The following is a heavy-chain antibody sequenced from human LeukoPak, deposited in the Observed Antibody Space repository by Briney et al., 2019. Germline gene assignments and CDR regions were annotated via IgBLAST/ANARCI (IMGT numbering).Heavy chain of an antibody. J-gene: IGHJ6*03. CDR3: ARGSGDPWDYYYYMDV. V-gene: IGHV3-7*01. D-gene: IGHD4-17*01. CDR1: GFTFSSYW. Sequence: PGGSLRLSCATSGFTFSSYWMSWVRQAPGKGLEWVAYINQDGSEKNYADSVKGRFTISRDNAKNSLYLQMNSLRAEDTAVYYCARGSGDPWDYYYYMDVWGKGTTVTISS. CDR2: INQDGSEK.